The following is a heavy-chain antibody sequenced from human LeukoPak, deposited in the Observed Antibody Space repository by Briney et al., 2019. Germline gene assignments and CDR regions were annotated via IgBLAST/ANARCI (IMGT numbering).Heavy chain of an antibody. CDR3: AREEIYGSGSFQFDY. D-gene: IGHD3-10*01. Sequence: GESLKISCKGSGYTFTNYWIGWVRQMPGKGLDWMGIIYPGDSDTRYCPSFQGQVTISADKSISTAYLQWSSLKASDTAMYYCAREEIYGSGSFQFDYWGQGTLVTVSS. J-gene: IGHJ4*02. CDR2: IYPGDSDT. V-gene: IGHV5-51*01. CDR1: GYTFTNYW.